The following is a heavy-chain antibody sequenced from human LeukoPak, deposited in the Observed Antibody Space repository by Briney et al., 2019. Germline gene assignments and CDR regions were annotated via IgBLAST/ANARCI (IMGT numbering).Heavy chain of an antibody. Sequence: SETLSLTCTVSGGSISSYYWSWIRQPAGKGLEWIGRIYTSGSTNYNPSLKSRVTMSVDTSKNQFSLKLSSVTAADTAVYYCARHGAQQQLAMYYFDYWGQGTLVTVSS. J-gene: IGHJ4*02. V-gene: IGHV4-4*07. CDR2: IYTSGST. D-gene: IGHD6-13*01. CDR3: ARHGAQQQLAMYYFDY. CDR1: GGSISSYY.